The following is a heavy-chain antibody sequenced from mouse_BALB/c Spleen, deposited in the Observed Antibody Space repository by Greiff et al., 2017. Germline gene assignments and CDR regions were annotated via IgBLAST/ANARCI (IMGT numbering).Heavy chain of an antibody. V-gene: IGHV5-6-3*01. CDR3: AREESPNAMDY. Sequence: EVKLVESGGGLVQPGGSLKLSCAASGFTFSSYGMSWVRQTPDKRLELVATINSNGGSTYYPDSVKGRFTISRDNAKNTLYLQMSSLKSEDTAMYYCAREESPNAMDYWGQGTSVTVSS. CDR2: INSNGGST. CDR1: GFTFSSYG. J-gene: IGHJ4*01.